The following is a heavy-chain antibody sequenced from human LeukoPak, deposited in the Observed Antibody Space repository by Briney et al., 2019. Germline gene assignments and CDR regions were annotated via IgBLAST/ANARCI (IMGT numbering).Heavy chain of an antibody. V-gene: IGHV1-46*01. CDR1: GYTFTSYY. D-gene: IGHD4-17*01. CDR2: INPSGGST. J-gene: IGHJ6*04. Sequence: ASVKVSCKASGYTFTSYYMHWVRQAPGQGLEWMGIINPSGGSTSYAQKFQGRVTMTRDTSTSTVYMELSSLRSEDTAVYYCARPWGNGDSYCYSGRDVWGKGTTVTVPS. CDR3: ARPWGNGDSYCYSGRDV.